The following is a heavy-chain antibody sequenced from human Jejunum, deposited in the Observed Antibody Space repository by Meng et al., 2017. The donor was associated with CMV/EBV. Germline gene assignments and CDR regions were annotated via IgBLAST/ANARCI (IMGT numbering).Heavy chain of an antibody. CDR3: ARRHSGYHVDY. D-gene: IGHD3-22*01. Sequence: EAQLGGSGGGVVQLGGSRRLSCAASGFTDSSDYMSCVRQAPGEGPELVSVIYSDETTYYADSVQGRFTISRDNSKNTLYLQMNSLRAEDTAVYYCARRHSGYHVDYWGQGTLVTVSS. J-gene: IGHJ4*02. V-gene: IGHV3-66*01. CDR2: IYSDETT. CDR1: GFTDSSDY.